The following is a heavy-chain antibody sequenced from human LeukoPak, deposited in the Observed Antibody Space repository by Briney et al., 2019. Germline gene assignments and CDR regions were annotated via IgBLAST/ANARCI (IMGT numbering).Heavy chain of an antibody. D-gene: IGHD3-22*01. CDR2: ISSSGSTI. V-gene: IGHV3-48*03. CDR3: AKDRGPNYYDSSGHDY. J-gene: IGHJ4*01. CDR1: GFTFSSYE. Sequence: PGGSLRLSCAASGFTFSSYEMNWVRQAPGKGLEWVSYISSSGSTIYYADSVKGRFTISGDDAKNSLYLQMNSLRAEDTAVYYCAKDRGPNYYDSSGHDYWGQGTLVTVSS.